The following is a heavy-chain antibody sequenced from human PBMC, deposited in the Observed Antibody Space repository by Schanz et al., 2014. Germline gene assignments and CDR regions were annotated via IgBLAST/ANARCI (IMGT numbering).Heavy chain of an antibody. CDR3: AKEESPPSLVDY. J-gene: IGHJ4*02. Sequence: QVQLVESGGGVVQPGRSLRLSCAASGFTVRSYAMHWVRQAPGKGLEWVAAISYDGSNQYYTESVKGRFTVSRDNSKNTVYLQMNSLRAEDTAVYYCAKEESPPSLVDYWGQGTLVTVSS. CDR1: GFTVRSYA. CDR2: ISYDGSNQ. V-gene: IGHV3-30*04.